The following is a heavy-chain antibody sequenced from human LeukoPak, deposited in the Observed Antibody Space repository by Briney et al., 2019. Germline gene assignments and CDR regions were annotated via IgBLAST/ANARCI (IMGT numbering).Heavy chain of an antibody. J-gene: IGHJ4*02. V-gene: IGHV3-7*01. Sequence: GGSLRLSCAASGFTFSSYWMSWVRQAPGKGLEWVANIKQDGSEKYYVDSVKGRFTISRDNGKNSLYLQMNSLRGEDTGIYFCAKGHTNLDPAGDQGALVIVSS. D-gene: IGHD1-1*01. CDR2: IKQDGSEK. CDR1: GFTFSSYW. CDR3: AKGHTNLDPA.